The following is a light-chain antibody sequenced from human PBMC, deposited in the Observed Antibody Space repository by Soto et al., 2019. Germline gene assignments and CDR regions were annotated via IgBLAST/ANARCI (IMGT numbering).Light chain of an antibody. Sequence: QSALTQPASVSGSPGQSISISCTGTSSDVGPYNYVSWYQQHPGKAPKLMIYEVSNRPSGVSNRFSGSKSANTASLTISGLQAEDEADYYCSSYTSSNTLVFGTGTKLTVL. J-gene: IGLJ1*01. CDR2: EVS. CDR3: SSYTSSNTLV. V-gene: IGLV2-14*01. CDR1: SSDVGPYNY.